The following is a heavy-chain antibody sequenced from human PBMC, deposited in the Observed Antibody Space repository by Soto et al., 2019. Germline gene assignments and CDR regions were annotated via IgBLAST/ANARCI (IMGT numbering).Heavy chain of an antibody. CDR2: IWYDGTNT. J-gene: IGHJ4*02. D-gene: IGHD5-18*01. CDR1: GFTFSGYA. V-gene: IGHV3-33*01. CDR3: GSAGGYGYGGKTFDY. Sequence: QVQLVESGGGVVQPGRSLRLSCAASGFTFSGYAMHWVRQAPGKGLEWVAVIWYDGTNTYYGDSVKGRFTVSRDNSKNRLWLQMSSLRVEDTAVYYCGSAGGYGYGGKTFDYWGQGTLATVSS.